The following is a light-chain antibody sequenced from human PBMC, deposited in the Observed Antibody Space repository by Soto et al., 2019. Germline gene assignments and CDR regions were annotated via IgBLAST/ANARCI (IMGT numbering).Light chain of an antibody. Sequence: DIQMTQSPSSLFASVGDRVSITCRASQAIRNNLGWYQQKPGKAPKRLIFDASSLQSGVPSRFSGSGSGTEFTLTISSXQPEDFATYYCLQHDTYPRTFGQGTKVDIK. CDR3: LQHDTYPRT. CDR2: DAS. CDR1: QAIRNN. V-gene: IGKV1-17*01. J-gene: IGKJ1*01.